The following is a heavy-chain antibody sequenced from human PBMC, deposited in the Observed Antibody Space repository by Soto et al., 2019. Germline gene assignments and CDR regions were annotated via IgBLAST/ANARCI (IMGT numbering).Heavy chain of an antibody. J-gene: IGHJ5*02. Sequence: PSETLSLTCTVSGGSISSYYWSWIRQPPGKGLEWIGYIYYSGSTNYNPSLKSRVTISVDTSKNQFSLKLSSVTAADTAVYYCARLFDPWGQGTLVTVSS. CDR2: IYYSGST. CDR3: ARLFDP. CDR1: GGSISSYY. V-gene: IGHV4-59*08.